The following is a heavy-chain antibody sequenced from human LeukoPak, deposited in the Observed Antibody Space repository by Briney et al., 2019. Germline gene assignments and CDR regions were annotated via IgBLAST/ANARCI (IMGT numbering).Heavy chain of an antibody. J-gene: IGHJ5*02. CDR3: AKDKYSSGWNEGWFDP. CDR1: GFTFNDYA. Sequence: GRSLRLSCAATGFTFNDYAMHWVRQAPGKGLEWVSGISWNSGSIGYAGSVKGQFTISRDNAKNSVYLQMNSLRLEDTALYYCAKDKYSSGWNEGWFDPWGQGTLVTVSS. V-gene: IGHV3-9*01. D-gene: IGHD6-19*01. CDR2: ISWNSGSI.